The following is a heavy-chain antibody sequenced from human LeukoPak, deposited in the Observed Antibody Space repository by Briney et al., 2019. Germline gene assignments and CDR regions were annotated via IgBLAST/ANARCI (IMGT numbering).Heavy chain of an antibody. J-gene: IGHJ3*02. CDR3: ARQGIAVAGTFSDAFDI. Sequence: PSETLSLTCSVSGGSIKNDNYCWGWIRQPPGKGLEWIGTISYSGRADYNPSLKSRLTISVDTSKNQFSLKLSSVTAADTAVYYCARQGIAVAGTFSDAFDIWGQGTMVTVSS. V-gene: IGHV4-39*01. CDR2: ISYSGRA. CDR1: GGSIKNDNYC. D-gene: IGHD6-19*01.